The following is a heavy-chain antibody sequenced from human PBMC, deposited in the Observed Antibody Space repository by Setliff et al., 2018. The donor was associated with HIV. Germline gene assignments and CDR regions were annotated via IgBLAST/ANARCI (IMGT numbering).Heavy chain of an antibody. D-gene: IGHD1-20*01. J-gene: IGHJ6*02. CDR1: GYSISSGYY. CDR2: IYHSGST. CDR3: ARQYNRQYGMDV. V-gene: IGHV4-38-2*01. Sequence: SETLSLTCAVSGYSISSGYYWGWIRRPPGKGLEWIGSIYHSGSTYYNPSLKSRVTISVDTSKNQFSLKLSSLTAADTAVYYCARQYNRQYGMDVWGQGTTVTVSS.